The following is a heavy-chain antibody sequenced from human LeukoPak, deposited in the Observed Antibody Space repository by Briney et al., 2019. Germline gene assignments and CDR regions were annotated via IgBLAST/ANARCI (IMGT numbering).Heavy chain of an antibody. CDR3: ARARCSGGSCYLRNYYGMDV. J-gene: IGHJ6*02. CDR1: GGSFSGYY. Sequence: SETLSLTCAVYGGSFSGYYWSWIRQPPGKGLEWIEEINHSGSTNYNPSLKSRVTISVDTSKNQFSLKLSSVTAADTAVYYCARARCSGGSCYLRNYYGMDVWGQGTTVTVSS. V-gene: IGHV4-34*01. CDR2: INHSGST. D-gene: IGHD2-15*01.